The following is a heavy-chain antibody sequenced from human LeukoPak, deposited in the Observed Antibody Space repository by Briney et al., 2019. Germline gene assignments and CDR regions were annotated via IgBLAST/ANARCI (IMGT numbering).Heavy chain of an antibody. CDR3: AKVDYGDYGFDY. CDR1: GWTVSSNY. J-gene: IGHJ4*02. V-gene: IGHV3-66*01. CDR2: IYSGGST. D-gene: IGHD4-17*01. Sequence: PGGCLTLSRASSGWTVSSNYMSWVRQAGGKELEGVSVIYSGGSTYYAVSVKGRLTISQDNSKNTQYLQMNSLRAEATAVYYGAKVDYGDYGFDYWGQGTLVTVSS.